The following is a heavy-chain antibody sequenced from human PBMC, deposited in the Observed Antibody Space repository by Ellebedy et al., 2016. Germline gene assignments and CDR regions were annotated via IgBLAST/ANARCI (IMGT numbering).Heavy chain of an antibody. CDR1: GYPISSGYH. CDR3: TREGCSDGGCYNFDH. V-gene: IGHV4-38-2*02. Sequence: SETLSLICTVSGYPISSGYHWDWLRQSPGTGLEWLGSIHHSGTSYYNPTLKSRVITSVDASKNQFFLTVRSVTAADTAVYYCTREGCSDGGCYNFDHWGQGILVTVSS. D-gene: IGHD2-15*01. CDR2: IHHSGTS. J-gene: IGHJ4*02.